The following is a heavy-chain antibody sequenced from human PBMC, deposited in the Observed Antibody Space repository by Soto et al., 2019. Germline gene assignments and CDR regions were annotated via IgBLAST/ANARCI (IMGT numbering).Heavy chain of an antibody. D-gene: IGHD4-17*01. CDR1: GFTFSSYA. V-gene: IGHV3-23*01. J-gene: IGHJ2*01. Sequence: EVQLLESGGGLVQPGGSLKLSCAASGFTFSSYAMSWVRQAPGKGLEWVSAIRGSGDSTYYADSVKGRLIISRDNSKNTLCLQMNSLRAEDTAVYYCARGNYGNWYFDLWGRGTLVTVSS. CDR3: ARGNYGNWYFDL. CDR2: IRGSGDST.